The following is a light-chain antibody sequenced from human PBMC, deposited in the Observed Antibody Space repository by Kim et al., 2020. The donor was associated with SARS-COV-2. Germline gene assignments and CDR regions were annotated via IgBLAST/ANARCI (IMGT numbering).Light chain of an antibody. V-gene: IGLV3-21*03. J-gene: IGLJ2*01. CDR2: DDS. Sequence: APGKPARITCGGNNIGSKSVYWYQQKSGQAPVLVVFDDSDRPSGSPERFSGSRSGNTATLTVIRVEAGDEADYYCQVWDTNSDHVVFGGGTQLTVL. CDR3: QVWDTNSDHVV. CDR1: NIGSKS.